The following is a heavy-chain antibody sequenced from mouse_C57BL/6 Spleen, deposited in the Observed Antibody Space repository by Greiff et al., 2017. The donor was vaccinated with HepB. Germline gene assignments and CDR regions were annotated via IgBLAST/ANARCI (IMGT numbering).Heavy chain of an antibody. J-gene: IGHJ2*01. CDR1: GYTFTSYW. Sequence: QVQLQQSGAELVRPGSSVKLSCKASGYTFTSYWMHWVKQRPIQGLEWIGNIDPSDSETHYNQKFKDKATLTVDKSSSTAYMQLSSLTSEDSAVYYCARSGYYYGSSQYYFDYWGQGTTLTVSS. CDR2: IDPSDSET. D-gene: IGHD1-1*01. CDR3: ARSGYYYGSSQYYFDY. V-gene: IGHV1-52*01.